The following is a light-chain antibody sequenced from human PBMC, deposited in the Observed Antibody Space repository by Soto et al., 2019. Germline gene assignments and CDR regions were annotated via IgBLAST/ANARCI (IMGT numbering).Light chain of an antibody. Sequence: QSALTQPPSASGPPGQSVTISCTGTNSVVGNYNYVSWYQQHPGKAPKLMIYDVSNRPSGVSNRFSGSKSGNTASLTVSGLQAEDEAESYCSSYAGSNIYVFGTGTKVTVL. CDR1: NSVVGNYNY. CDR2: DVS. V-gene: IGLV2-8*01. J-gene: IGLJ1*01. CDR3: SSYAGSNIYV.